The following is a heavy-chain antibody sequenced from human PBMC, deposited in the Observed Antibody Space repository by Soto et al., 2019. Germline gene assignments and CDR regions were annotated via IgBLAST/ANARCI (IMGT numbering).Heavy chain of an antibody. Sequence: EVQVLDSGGGLVQPGGSQRLSCEASGFTFSNYAMSWVRQAPGKGLERVPTISATGSTLYADSVKGRFTISRDNSKNTVYLQMNFLRAEDTAVYYCAKVSNKWAVAQRGYFDYWGQGTLVSVSS. D-gene: IGHD6-19*01. CDR2: ISATGST. J-gene: IGHJ4*02. CDR3: AKVSNKWAVAQRGYFDY. CDR1: GFTFSNYA. V-gene: IGHV3-23*01.